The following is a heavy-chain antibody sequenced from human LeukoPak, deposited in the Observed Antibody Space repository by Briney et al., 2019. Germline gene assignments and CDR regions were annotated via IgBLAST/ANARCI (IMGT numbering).Heavy chain of an antibody. V-gene: IGHV4-61*08. CDR2: IYYSGST. CDR3: AREEVERAFDI. J-gene: IGHJ3*02. CDR1: GGSISSGGYY. Sequence: PSQTLSLTCTVSGGSISSGGYYWSWIRQHPGKGLEWIGYIYYSGSTNYNPSLKSRVTVSVDTSKNQFSLKLSSVTAADTAVYYCAREEVERAFDIWGQGTMVTVSS.